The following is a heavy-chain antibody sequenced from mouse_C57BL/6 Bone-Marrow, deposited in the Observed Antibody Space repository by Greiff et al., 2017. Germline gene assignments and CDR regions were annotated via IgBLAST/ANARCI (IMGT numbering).Heavy chain of an antibody. V-gene: IGHV1-47*01. D-gene: IGHD2-4*01. CDR1: GYTFTTYP. CDR2: FHPYNDDT. Sequence: VQLQQSGAELVKPGASVKMSCKASGYTFTTYPLEWMKQNHGKSLEWIGNFHPYNDDTKYNEKFKGKATLTVEKSSSTVYLELSRLTSADSAVYYCARGGDYGGYYFDYWGQGTTLTVSS. J-gene: IGHJ2*01. CDR3: ARGGDYGGYYFDY.